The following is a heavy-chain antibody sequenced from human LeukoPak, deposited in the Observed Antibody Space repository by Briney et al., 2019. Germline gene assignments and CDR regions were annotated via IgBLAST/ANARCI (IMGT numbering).Heavy chain of an antibody. CDR3: ARGRWQWLVRGAFDI. Sequence: SETLSLTCAVYGGSFSGYYWSWIRQPPGKGLEWIGEINHSGSTNYNPSLKSRVTISVDTSKDQFSLKLSSVTAADTAVYHCARGRWQWLVRGAFDIWGQGTMVTVSS. CDR2: INHSGST. D-gene: IGHD6-19*01. J-gene: IGHJ3*02. V-gene: IGHV4-34*01. CDR1: GGSFSGYY.